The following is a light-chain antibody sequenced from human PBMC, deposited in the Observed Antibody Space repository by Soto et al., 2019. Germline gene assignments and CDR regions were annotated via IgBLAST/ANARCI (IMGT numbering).Light chain of an antibody. Sequence: SVLTQPPSASGTPGQRVTISCSGSNSNIGSNPVHWYQQFPGTAPKVLIYSNYQRPSGVPDRFSGSKSGTSATLAISGLQSEDEADYYCAAWGDRLSDLLFGGGTKVTVL. CDR1: NSNIGSNP. CDR3: AAWGDRLSDLL. J-gene: IGLJ2*01. CDR2: SNY. V-gene: IGLV1-44*01.